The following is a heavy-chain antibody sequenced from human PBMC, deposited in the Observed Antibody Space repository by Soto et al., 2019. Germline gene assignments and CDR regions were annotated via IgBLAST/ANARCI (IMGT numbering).Heavy chain of an antibody. Sequence: QLQLQESGPGLVKPSETLSLTCTVSGVSVSISSSTYYWGWIRQPPGKGLEWIASISYNGRTYYRPSLKSPVPISVDTTKNRFTLKLNSVTDADTAMYYCARHKTEYGMDVWGQATTDTVSS. V-gene: IGHV4-39*01. CDR3: ARHKTEYGMDV. CDR1: GVSVSISSSTYY. J-gene: IGHJ6*02. CDR2: ISYNGRT.